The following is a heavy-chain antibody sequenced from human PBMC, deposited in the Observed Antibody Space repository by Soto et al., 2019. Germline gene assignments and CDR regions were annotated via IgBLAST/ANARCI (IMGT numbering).Heavy chain of an antibody. J-gene: IGHJ5*02. CDR3: ARDYYDSSGFHWFDP. V-gene: IGHV1-18*01. Sequence: QVQLVQSGAEVKKPGASVKVSCKASGYTFTSYGITWVRQAPGQGLEWMGWISAYNGTTHYAQKLQGRVTITTDTPTSTAYIELSSLRSDDTAVYYCARDYYDSSGFHWFDPWGQGTLVTVSS. CDR1: GYTFTSYG. D-gene: IGHD3-22*01. CDR2: ISAYNGTT.